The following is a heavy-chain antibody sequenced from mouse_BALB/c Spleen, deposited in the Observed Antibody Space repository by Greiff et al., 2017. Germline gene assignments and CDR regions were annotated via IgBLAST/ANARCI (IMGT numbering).Heavy chain of an antibody. D-gene: IGHD2-4*01. V-gene: IGHV5-17*02. CDR2: ISSGSSTI. CDR1: GFTFSSFG. CDR3: ARRTNYDYAMDY. Sequence: EVQRVESGGGLVQPGGSRKLSCAASGFTFSSFGMHWVRQAPEKGLEWVAYISSGSSTIYYADTVKGRFTISRDNPKNTLFLQMTSLRSEDTAMYYCARRTNYDYAMDYWGQGTSVTVSS. J-gene: IGHJ4*01.